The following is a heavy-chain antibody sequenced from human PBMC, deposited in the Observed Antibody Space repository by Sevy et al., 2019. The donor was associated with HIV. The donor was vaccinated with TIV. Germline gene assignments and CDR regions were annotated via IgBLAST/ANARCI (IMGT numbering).Heavy chain of an antibody. D-gene: IGHD6-19*01. CDR3: ARGPYNSGLRFDY. CDR1: GFTFSDSA. V-gene: IGHV3-30-3*01. CDR2: ILYDGGNK. J-gene: IGHJ4*02. Sequence: GGSLRLSCRGSGFTFSDSAVHWVRQGPVKGLEWVAVILYDGGNKYYADSVKGRFTISRDNSKSMAYLQLNSLRAEDAALYYCARGPYNSGLRFDYWGRGTLVTVSS.